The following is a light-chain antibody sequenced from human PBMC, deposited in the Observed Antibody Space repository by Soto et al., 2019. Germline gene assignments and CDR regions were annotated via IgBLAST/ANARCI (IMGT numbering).Light chain of an antibody. V-gene: IGKV2-28*01. CDR3: MQALQTPRT. Sequence: DIVMTQSPLSLPVTPGEPASISCRSSQSLLHGNGNNFSDWYLQKPGQSPQLLIYLGSNRAAGVPDRFSGSGSGTDFTLKISRVEAEDVGVYYCMQALQTPRTFGQGTKVEIK. CDR2: LGS. CDR1: QSLLHGNGNNF. J-gene: IGKJ1*01.